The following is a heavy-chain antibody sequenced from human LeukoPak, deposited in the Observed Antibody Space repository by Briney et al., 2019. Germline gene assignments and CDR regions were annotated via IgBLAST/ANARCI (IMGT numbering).Heavy chain of an antibody. CDR3: ARDRDWGVGDY. D-gene: IGHD7-27*01. J-gene: IGHJ4*02. CDR1: GGSISSSSYY. V-gene: IGHV4-39*07. CDR2: IYYSGST. Sequence: PSETLSLTCTVSGGSISSSSYYWGWIRQPPGKGLEWIGSIYYSGSTYYNPSLKSRVTISVDTSKNQFSLKLSSVTAADTAVYYCARDRDWGVGDYWGQGTLVTVSS.